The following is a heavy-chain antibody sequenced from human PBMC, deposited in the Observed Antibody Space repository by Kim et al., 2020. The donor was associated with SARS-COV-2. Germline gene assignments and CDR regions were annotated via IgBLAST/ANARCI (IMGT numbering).Heavy chain of an antibody. CDR2: INHSGST. CDR3: ARCAPYCSGGSCYPDAFDI. V-gene: IGHV4-34*01. CDR1: GGSFSGYY. Sequence: SETLSLTCAVYGGSFSGYYWSWIRQPPGKGLEWIGEINHSGSTNYNPSLKSRVTISVDTSKNQFSLKLSSVTAADTAVYYCARCAPYCSGGSCYPDAFDIWGQGTMVTVSS. J-gene: IGHJ3*02. D-gene: IGHD2-15*01.